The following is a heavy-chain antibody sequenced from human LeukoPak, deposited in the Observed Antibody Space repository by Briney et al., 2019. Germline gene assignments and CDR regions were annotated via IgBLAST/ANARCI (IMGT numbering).Heavy chain of an antibody. J-gene: IGHJ6*03. V-gene: IGHV4-4*07. Sequence: SETLSLTCTVSGGSISSYYWSWNRQPAGKGLEWIGRIYTSGSTNYNPSLKSRVTMSVDTSKNQFSLKLSSVTAADTAVYYCAREVGYSSGWYYYYYMDVWGKGTTVTVSS. CDR3: AREVGYSSGWYYYYYMDV. CDR1: GGSISSYY. D-gene: IGHD6-19*01. CDR2: IYTSGST.